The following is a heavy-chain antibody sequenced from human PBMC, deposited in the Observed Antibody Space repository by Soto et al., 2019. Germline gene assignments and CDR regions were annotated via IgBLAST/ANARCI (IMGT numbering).Heavy chain of an antibody. J-gene: IGHJ4*01. D-gene: IGHD3-22*01. V-gene: IGHV3-15*07. CDR3: TTDSYITSIIVRFDY. CDR1: GFPFSNAW. Sequence: GGSLRLSCAASGFPFSNAWINWVRQPPGKGLEWVGRVKSKTDGGTTDFAAPVKGRFAISRDDSKNMVYLEMNSLKTEDTAIYYCTTDSYITSIIVRFDYWGHGTLVTVSS. CDR2: VKSKTDGGTT.